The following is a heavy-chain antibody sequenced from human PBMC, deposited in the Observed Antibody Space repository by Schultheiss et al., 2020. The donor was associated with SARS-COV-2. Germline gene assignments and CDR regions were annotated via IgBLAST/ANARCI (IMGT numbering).Heavy chain of an antibody. D-gene: IGHD3-10*01. J-gene: IGHJ4*02. CDR3: ARGLRDGSGSYLGY. CDR1: GGPMSRGGYY. V-gene: IGHV4-31*03. Sequence: LRLSCTVSGGPMSRGGYYWSWIRQHPGKGLEWIGSIYFTGTTYYNPSLKSRVTISIDTSRNQFSLNLRSMTAADTAVYYCARGLRDGSGSYLGYWGQGTLVTVSS. CDR2: IYFTGTT.